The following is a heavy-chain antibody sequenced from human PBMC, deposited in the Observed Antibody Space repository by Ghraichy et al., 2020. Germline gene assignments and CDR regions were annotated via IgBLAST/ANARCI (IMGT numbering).Heavy chain of an antibody. CDR3: ARVSDCSGGSCYTDY. CDR2: ISSSSSYI. Sequence: GGSLRLSCAASGFTFSSYSMNWVRQAPGKGLEWVSSISSSSSYIYYADSVKGRFTISRDNAKNSLYLQMNSLRAEDTAVYYCARVSDCSGGSCYTDYWGQGTLVTVSS. D-gene: IGHD2-15*01. CDR1: GFTFSSYS. V-gene: IGHV3-21*01. J-gene: IGHJ4*02.